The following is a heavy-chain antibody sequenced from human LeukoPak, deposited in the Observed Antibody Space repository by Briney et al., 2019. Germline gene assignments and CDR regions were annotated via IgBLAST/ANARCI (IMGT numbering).Heavy chain of an antibody. CDR3: AKGGIHRGYYYYYMDV. CDR1: GFTFSSYA. CDR2: ISGSGGST. V-gene: IGHV3-23*01. Sequence: GGSLRLSCAASGFTFSSYAMSWVRQAPGKGLEWVSAISGSGGSTYYADSVKGRFTISRDNAKNSLYLQMNSLRAEDTALYYCAKGGIHRGYYYYYMDVWGKGTTVTISS. D-gene: IGHD6-13*01. J-gene: IGHJ6*03.